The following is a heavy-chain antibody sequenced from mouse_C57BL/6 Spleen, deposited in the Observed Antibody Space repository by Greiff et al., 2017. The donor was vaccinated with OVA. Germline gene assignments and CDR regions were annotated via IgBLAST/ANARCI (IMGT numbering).Heavy chain of an antibody. D-gene: IGHD1-1*01. CDR2: IDPSDSYT. Sequence: VQLQQPGAELVMPGASVKLSCKASGYTFTSYWMHWVKQRPGQGLEWIGEIDPSDSYTNYNQKFKGMSTLTVDKSSSTAYMQLSSLTSEDSAVYYCARRGYYYGSSHYWYFDVWGTGTTVTVSS. J-gene: IGHJ1*03. V-gene: IGHV1-69*01. CDR3: ARRGYYYGSSHYWYFDV. CDR1: GYTFTSYW.